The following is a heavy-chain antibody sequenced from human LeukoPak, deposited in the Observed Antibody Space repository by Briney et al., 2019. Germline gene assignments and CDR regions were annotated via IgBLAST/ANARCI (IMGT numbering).Heavy chain of an antibody. D-gene: IGHD3-22*01. Sequence: SETLSLTCTVSGGSISGYYWSWIRQPPGKELEWIGYISYSGSADYNPSLKSRVTISVDKSKNKFSLKLTSVTAADTAVYYCARSPDSSGYWDAFDIWGQGTMVTVSS. CDR3: ARSPDSSGYWDAFDI. CDR2: ISYSGSA. J-gene: IGHJ3*02. V-gene: IGHV4-59*08. CDR1: GGSISGYY.